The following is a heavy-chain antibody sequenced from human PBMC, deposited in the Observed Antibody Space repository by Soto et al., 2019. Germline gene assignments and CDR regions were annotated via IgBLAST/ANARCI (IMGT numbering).Heavy chain of an antibody. CDR1: GGTVSSYA. V-gene: IGHV1-69*01. Sequence: QLHLVQSGAEVKKAGSSVKVSCKASGGTVSSYAITWVRQAPGKGLEWMGVFIPIFVSAHYAPKFQGRITITADESTSTAYMELSGLTSEDTAIYYCARDVSSDTTGFRGYGLWGQGTQVTVSS. D-gene: IGHD3-10*01. J-gene: IGHJ4*02. CDR3: ARDVSSDTTGFRGYGL. CDR2: FIPIFVSA.